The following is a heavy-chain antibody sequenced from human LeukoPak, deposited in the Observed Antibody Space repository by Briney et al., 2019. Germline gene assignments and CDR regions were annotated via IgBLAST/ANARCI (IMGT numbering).Heavy chain of an antibody. CDR2: INPSGGST. CDR1: GYTFTGYY. D-gene: IGHD5-24*01. CDR3: AKPVEMATWGFDY. Sequence: ASVKVSCKASGYTFTGYYMHWVRQAPGQGLEWMGIINPSGGSTSYAQKFQGRVTMTRDMSTSTVYMELSSLRSEDTAVYYCAKPVEMATWGFDYWGQGTLVTVSS. V-gene: IGHV1-46*01. J-gene: IGHJ4*02.